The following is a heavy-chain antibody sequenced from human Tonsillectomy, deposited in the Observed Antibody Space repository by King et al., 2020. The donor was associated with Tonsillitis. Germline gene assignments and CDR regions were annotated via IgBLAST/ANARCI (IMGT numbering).Heavy chain of an antibody. CDR1: GGCISSYY. J-gene: IGHJ5*02. CDR2: IYYNGST. V-gene: IGHV4-59*01. D-gene: IGHD6-25*01. Sequence: QLQESGPGLVKPSETLSLTCTVSGGCISSYYWCWIRQTPGEGLEGIGYIYYNGSTIYNPSLKSRVTISVDTSKNQFSLKLSSVTAADTAVYYCARERGDSSAFDPWGQGTLVTVSS. CDR3: ARERGDSSAFDP.